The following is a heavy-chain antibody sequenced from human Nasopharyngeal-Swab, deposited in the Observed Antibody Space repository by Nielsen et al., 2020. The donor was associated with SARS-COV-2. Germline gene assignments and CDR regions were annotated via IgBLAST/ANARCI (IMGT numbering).Heavy chain of an antibody. D-gene: IGHD6-19*01. J-gene: IGHJ4*02. Sequence: GESLKISCAVSGLTVSSTYMSWVRQAPGKGLEWVSVTEIGGTTHYADSVKGRFSISRDSSTNTLYLQMNNVRAEDTTVYYCARNGWYTVEYWGQGILVTVSS. CDR3: ARNGWYTVEY. CDR2: TEIGGTT. CDR1: GLTVSSTY. V-gene: IGHV3-53*01.